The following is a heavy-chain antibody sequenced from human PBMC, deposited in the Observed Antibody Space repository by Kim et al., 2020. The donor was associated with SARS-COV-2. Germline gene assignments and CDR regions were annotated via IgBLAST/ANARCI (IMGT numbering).Heavy chain of an antibody. J-gene: IGHJ4*02. CDR3: ASVQEGSIAIRD. D-gene: IGHD5-18*01. V-gene: IGHV4-34*01. Sequence: SETLSLTCAVYGGSFSGYYWSWIRQPPGKGLEWIGEINHSGSTNYNPSLKSRVTISVDTSKNQFSLKLSSVTAADTAVYYCASVQEGSIAIRDWGQGTLVTVSS. CDR2: INHSGST. CDR1: GGSFSGYY.